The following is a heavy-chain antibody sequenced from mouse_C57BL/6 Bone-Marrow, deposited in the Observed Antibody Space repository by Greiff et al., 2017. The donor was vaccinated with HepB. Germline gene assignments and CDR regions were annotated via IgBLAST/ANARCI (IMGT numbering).Heavy chain of an antibody. J-gene: IGHJ4*01. CDR2: ISSGGSYT. V-gene: IGHV5-6*01. CDR1: GFTFSSYG. D-gene: IGHD2-3*01. Sequence: EVMLVESGGDLVKPGGSLKLSCAASGFTFSSYGMSWVRQTPDKRLEWVATISSGGSYTYYPDSVKGRFTISRDNAKNTLYLQMSSLKSEDTAMYYCARVGYYVLYAMDYWGQGPSVTVSS. CDR3: ARVGYYVLYAMDY.